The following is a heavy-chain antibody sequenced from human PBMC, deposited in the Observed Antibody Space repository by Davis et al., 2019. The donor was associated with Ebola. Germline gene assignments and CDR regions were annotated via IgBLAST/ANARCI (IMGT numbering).Heavy chain of an antibody. CDR1: GYTFTSYY. CDR3: ARDAVGNSGDDYYYYGMDV. J-gene: IGHJ6*02. Sequence: AASVKVSCKASGYTFTSYYMHWVRQPPGQGLEWMGIINPSGGSTSYAQKFQGRVTMTRHTSTSTVYVELSSLRSEDTAVYYCARDAVGNSGDDYYYYGMDVWAKGPRSPSP. CDR2: INPSGGST. D-gene: IGHD5-12*01. V-gene: IGHV1-46*03.